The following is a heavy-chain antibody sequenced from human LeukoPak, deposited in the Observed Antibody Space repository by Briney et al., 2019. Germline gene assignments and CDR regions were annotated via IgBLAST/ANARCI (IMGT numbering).Heavy chain of an antibody. CDR1: GFTFSSYS. V-gene: IGHV3-21*01. CDR2: ISSSSSYI. D-gene: IGHD6-19*01. J-gene: IGHJ3*02. CDR3: AREGYSSGWYDAFDI. Sequence: GGSLRLSCAASGFTFSSYSMNWVRQAPGKGLEWVSSISSSSSYIYYADSVKGRFTISRDNAKNSLYLQINSLRAEDTAVYYCAREGYSSGWYDAFDIWGQGTMVTVSS.